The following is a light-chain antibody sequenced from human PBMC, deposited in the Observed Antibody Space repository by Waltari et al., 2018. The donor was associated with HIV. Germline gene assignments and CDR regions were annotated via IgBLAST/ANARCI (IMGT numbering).Light chain of an antibody. CDR2: GAS. CDR3: KKYSSLPDS. J-gene: IGKJ2*03. Sequence: EIVLTQSPGTLSFSPGDRATLSCRASHIISCSYLARYQQKPGQAPRLLIYGASTSATGSPDRFSGSGCGTDSGSGTDFSLTSSRLEAKDGAVYKCKKYSSLPDSFGQGTRLGS. V-gene: IGKV3-20*01. CDR1: HIISCSY.